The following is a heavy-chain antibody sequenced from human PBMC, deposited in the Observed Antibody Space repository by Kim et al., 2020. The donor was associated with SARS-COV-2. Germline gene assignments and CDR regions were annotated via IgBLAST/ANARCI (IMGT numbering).Heavy chain of an antibody. CDR1: GYTFTSYG. Sequence: ASVKVSCKASGYTFTSYGISWVRQAPGQGLEWMGWISAYNGNTNYAQKLQGRVTMTTDTSTSTAYMGLRSLRSDDTAVYYCVRANLNWNDFGGFDYWGQGTLVTVSS. J-gene: IGHJ4*02. V-gene: IGHV1-18*04. CDR2: ISAYNGNT. D-gene: IGHD1-1*01. CDR3: VRANLNWNDFGGFDY.